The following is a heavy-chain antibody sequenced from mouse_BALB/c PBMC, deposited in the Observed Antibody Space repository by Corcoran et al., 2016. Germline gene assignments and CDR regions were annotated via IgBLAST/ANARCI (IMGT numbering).Heavy chain of an antibody. V-gene: IGHV1-81*01. CDR3: GSPYYFYY. J-gene: IGHJ2*01. CDR2: IYPGSGST. Sequence: QVQLQQSGPELVKPGASVKMSCKASGYTFTDYVISWVKQRTGQGLEWSGEIYPGSGSTYYNEKFKGKATLTADKSSNTAYMQLSSLTSEDSAVYFCGSPYYFYYWGQGTTLTVSS. CDR1: GYTFTDYV.